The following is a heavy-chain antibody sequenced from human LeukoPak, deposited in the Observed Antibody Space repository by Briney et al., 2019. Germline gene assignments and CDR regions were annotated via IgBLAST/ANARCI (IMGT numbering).Heavy chain of an antibody. CDR1: GFTFSSYE. Sequence: GGSLRLSCAASGFTFSSYEMNWVRQAPGKGLEWVSYISISGSTIFYADSVKGRFTISRDNAKNSLYLQMNSLRAEDTAVYYCARDRGSSWTFPHYYMDVWGKGTTVTISS. D-gene: IGHD6-13*01. J-gene: IGHJ6*03. CDR2: ISISGSTI. CDR3: ARDRGSSWTFPHYYMDV. V-gene: IGHV3-48*03.